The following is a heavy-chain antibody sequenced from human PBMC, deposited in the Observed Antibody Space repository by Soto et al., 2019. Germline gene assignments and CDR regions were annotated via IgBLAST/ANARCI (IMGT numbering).Heavy chain of an antibody. V-gene: IGHV4-39*01. Sequence: QLQLQESGPGLVKPSETLSLTCTVSGGSISSSYSYWGWIRQPPGKGLEWIGSFYYSGSTYYNPSLKSRVTLSVDTSKNQFSLKLSSVTAADTAVSDCARPAYCSGPSCYGRHFDYWGQGTLVTVSS. CDR3: ARPAYCSGPSCYGRHFDY. D-gene: IGHD2-2*01. CDR1: GGSISSSYSY. CDR2: FYYSGST. J-gene: IGHJ4*02.